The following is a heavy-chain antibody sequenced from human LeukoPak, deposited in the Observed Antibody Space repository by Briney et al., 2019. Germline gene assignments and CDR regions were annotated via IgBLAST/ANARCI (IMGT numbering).Heavy chain of an antibody. CDR2: IKQDGSEK. CDR1: GFTFSSYW. V-gene: IGHV3-7*01. J-gene: IGHJ4*02. CDR3: ARGRVDYYDSSGYYYVDYFDY. D-gene: IGHD3-22*01. Sequence: PGGSLRLSCAASGFTFSSYWMSWVRQAPGKGLEWVANIKQDGSEKYYADSVKGRFTISRDNAKNSLYLQMNSLRAEDTAVYYCARGRVDYYDSSGYYYVDYFDYWGQGTLVTVSS.